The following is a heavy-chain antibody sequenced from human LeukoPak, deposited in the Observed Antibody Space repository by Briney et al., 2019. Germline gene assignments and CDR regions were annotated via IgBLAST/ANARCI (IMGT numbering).Heavy chain of an antibody. Sequence: SETLSLTCAVYGGSFSGYYWSWIRQPPGKGLEWIGEINHSGSTNYNPSLKSRVTISVDTSKNQFSLKLSSVTAADTAVYYCARVGLGSDSSGRENYFDYWGQGTLVTVSS. D-gene: IGHD3-22*01. CDR1: GGSFSGYY. J-gene: IGHJ4*02. CDR2: INHSGST. CDR3: ARVGLGSDSSGRENYFDY. V-gene: IGHV4-34*01.